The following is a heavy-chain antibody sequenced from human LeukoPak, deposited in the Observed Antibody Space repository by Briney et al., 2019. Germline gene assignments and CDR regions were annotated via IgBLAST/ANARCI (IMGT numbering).Heavy chain of an antibody. Sequence: ASVKVSCKASGYTFSNYGINWVRQAPGQGLEWMGWISTYNGNTNYAQNLQGRVTMTADTSTSTAYMELRSLRSEDTAVYYCARGSRPVYNLLTGKRYFDYWGQGTLLTVSS. CDR1: GYTFSNYG. J-gene: IGHJ4*02. V-gene: IGHV1-18*01. CDR2: ISTYNGNT. CDR3: ARGSRPVYNLLTGKRYFDY. D-gene: IGHD3-9*01.